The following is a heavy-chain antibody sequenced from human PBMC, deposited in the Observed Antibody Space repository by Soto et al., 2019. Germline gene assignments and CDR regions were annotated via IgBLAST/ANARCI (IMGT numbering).Heavy chain of an antibody. D-gene: IGHD1-26*01. J-gene: IGHJ4*02. V-gene: IGHV1-8*01. Sequence: ASVKVSCKASGYSFTSLDINWVRQTAGQGLEWMGWMEPSTGRTGYAQKFQGRGTMTRDTSINTAYMELTPLTSDDTAFYYCARGVSAGVDYWGQGTLFTVCS. CDR1: GYSFTSLD. CDR2: MEPSTGRT. CDR3: ARGVSAGVDY.